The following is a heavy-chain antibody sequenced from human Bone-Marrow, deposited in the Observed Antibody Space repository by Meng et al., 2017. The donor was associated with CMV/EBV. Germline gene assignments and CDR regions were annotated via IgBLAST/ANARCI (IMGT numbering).Heavy chain of an antibody. CDR1: GGTFSSYA. CDR3: ARRLYCSSTSCFELEP. D-gene: IGHD2-2*01. J-gene: IGHJ4*02. V-gene: IGHV1-69*05. Sequence: SVKVSCKASGGTFSSYAISWVRQAPGQGLEWMGGIIPIFGTANYAQKFQGRVTITTDESTSTAYMELRSLRSDDTAVYYCARRLYCSSTSCFELEPWGQGTLVTVSS. CDR2: IIPIFGTA.